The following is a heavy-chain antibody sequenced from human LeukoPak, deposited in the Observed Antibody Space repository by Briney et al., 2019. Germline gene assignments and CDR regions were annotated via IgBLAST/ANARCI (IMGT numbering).Heavy chain of an antibody. CDR2: ISSSGTTI. V-gene: IGHV3-48*01. D-gene: IGHD3-10*01. CDR1: GFTFRTSG. Sequence: GGSLRLSCAASGFTFRTSGMNWVRQAPGKGLEWVSYISSSGTTISYAQSVKGRFTITRDNAQNSLTLHMNTLRADDTAVYYCARLLVYGSGGEAFDYWGQGTLVTVSS. J-gene: IGHJ4*02. CDR3: ARLLVYGSGGEAFDY.